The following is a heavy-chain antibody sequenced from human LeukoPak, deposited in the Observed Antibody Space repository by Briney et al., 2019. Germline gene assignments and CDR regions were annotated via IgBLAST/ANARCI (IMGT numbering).Heavy chain of an antibody. CDR1: GFTFSSYS. Sequence: PGGSLRLSCAASGFTFSSYSMNWVRQAPGKGLEWVSYISSSSSTIYYADSVKGRFTISRDNAKNSLYLQMNSLRAEDTAVYYCASHKGGSELRFLDWFYVTIWGQGTLVTVSS. CDR3: ASHKGGSELRFLDWFYVTI. J-gene: IGHJ3*02. D-gene: IGHD3-3*01. CDR2: ISSSSSTI. V-gene: IGHV3-48*01.